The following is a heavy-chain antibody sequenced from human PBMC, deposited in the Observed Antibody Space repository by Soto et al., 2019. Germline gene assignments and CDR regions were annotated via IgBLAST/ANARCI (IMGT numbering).Heavy chain of an antibody. J-gene: IGHJ4*02. CDR2: ISAYNGNT. V-gene: IGHV1-18*01. CDR3: ARDRRTHDD. Sequence: QGQLVQSGVEVKKPGASVKVSCKASGYTFTDYGISWVRQAPGQGLEWMGWISAYNGNTNYAQNLQDRVTMTTDTSTSTAYMEVRSLRSDDTAVYYCARDRRTHDDWGQGTLIAVSS. CDR1: GYTFTDYG.